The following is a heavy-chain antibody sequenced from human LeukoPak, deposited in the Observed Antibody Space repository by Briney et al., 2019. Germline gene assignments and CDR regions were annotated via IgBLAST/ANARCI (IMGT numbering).Heavy chain of an antibody. Sequence: SETLSLTCTVSGGSISSSSYHWCWIRQPPGKGLQWIGNIYYSGSTYYNPSLKSRVTISVDTSKNQFSLKLSSVTAADTAVYYCAGSGYSGYDLNYWGQGTLVTVSS. CDR1: GGSISSSSYH. D-gene: IGHD5-12*01. V-gene: IGHV4-39*01. CDR3: AGSGYSGYDLNY. J-gene: IGHJ4*02. CDR2: IYYSGST.